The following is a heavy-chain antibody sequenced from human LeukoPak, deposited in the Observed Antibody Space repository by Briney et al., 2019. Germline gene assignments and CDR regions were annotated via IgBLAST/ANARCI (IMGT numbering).Heavy chain of an antibody. CDR2: IIPIFGTA. CDR1: GGTFSSYA. Sequence: GASVKVSCKASGGTFSSYAISWVRQVPGQGLEWMGGIIPIFGTANYAQKFQGRVTITADESTSTAYMELSSLRSEDTAVYYCARREYSYGMDVWGQGTTVTVSS. J-gene: IGHJ6*02. CDR3: ARREYSYGMDV. D-gene: IGHD3-10*01. V-gene: IGHV1-69*13.